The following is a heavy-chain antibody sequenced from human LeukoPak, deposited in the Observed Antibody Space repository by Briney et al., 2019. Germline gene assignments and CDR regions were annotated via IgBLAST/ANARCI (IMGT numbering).Heavy chain of an antibody. V-gene: IGHV1-8*03. J-gene: IGHJ3*02. CDR2: MNPNSGNT. D-gene: IGHD6-13*01. CDR3: ASRIAAAGIPSSIWAFDI. CDR1: GYTFTSYD. Sequence: ASVKVSCKASGYTFTSYDINWVRQATGQGLEWMGWMNPNSGNTGYAQKFQGRVTITRNTSISTAYMELSSLRSEDTAVYYCASRIAAAGIPSSIWAFDIWGQGTMVTVSS.